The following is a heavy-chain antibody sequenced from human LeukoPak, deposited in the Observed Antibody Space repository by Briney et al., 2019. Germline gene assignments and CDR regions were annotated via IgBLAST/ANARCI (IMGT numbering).Heavy chain of an antibody. V-gene: IGHV1-2*02. CDR1: GYTFTGYY. CDR3: ARGVTVTTPYYYYYYMDV. J-gene: IGHJ6*03. Sequence: GASVKVSCKASGYTFTGYYMHWVRQAPGQGLEWMGWINPNSGGTNYAQKFQGRVTMTRDTSISTAYMELSRLRSDDTAVYYCARGVTVTTPYYYYYYMDVWGKGTTVTISS. CDR2: INPNSGGT. D-gene: IGHD4-11*01.